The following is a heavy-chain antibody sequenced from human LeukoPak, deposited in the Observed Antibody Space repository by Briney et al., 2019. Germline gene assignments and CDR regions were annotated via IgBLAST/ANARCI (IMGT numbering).Heavy chain of an antibody. CDR1: GFTFSSYW. CDR2: IKQDGSEK. D-gene: IGHD3-9*01. Sequence: GGSLRLPCAASGFTFSSYWMSWVRQAPGKGLEWVANIKQDGSEKYYVDSVKGRFTISRDNAKNTLYLQMNSLRAEDTAVYYCAREGRVLRYFDWLPAYYYYYMDVWGKGTTVTISS. V-gene: IGHV3-7*01. J-gene: IGHJ6*03. CDR3: AREGRVLRYFDWLPAYYYYYMDV.